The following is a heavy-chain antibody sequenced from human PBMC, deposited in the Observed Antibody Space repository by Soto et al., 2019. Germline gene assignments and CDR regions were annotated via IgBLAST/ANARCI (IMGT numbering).Heavy chain of an antibody. CDR1: GDSLTIGGHY. Sequence: SETLSLTCSVSGDSLTIGGHYWSWIRQPPGKGLEWIGSIYYTGSTNYNPSLKSRVTISVDTSKNQFSLKLSSVTAADTAVYYCARKNYFDYWGQGSLVTVSS. CDR2: IYYTGST. CDR3: ARKNYFDY. J-gene: IGHJ4*02. V-gene: IGHV4-61*08.